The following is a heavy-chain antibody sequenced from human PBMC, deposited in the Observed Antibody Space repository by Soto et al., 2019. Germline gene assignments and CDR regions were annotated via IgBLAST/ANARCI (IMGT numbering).Heavy chain of an antibody. CDR3: AKKVTIYAVDPADY. J-gene: IGHJ4*02. V-gene: IGHV3-23*01. Sequence: GGSLRLSCAASGFTFSNYGMSWVRQAPGKGLEWVSVMSGSGDDAYYADSVKGRFTISRDNSKNMLYLQMNSLRAEDTAVYFCAKKVTIYAVDPADYWGPGTQVTVSS. CDR1: GFTFSNYG. CDR2: MSGSGDDA. D-gene: IGHD3-3*01.